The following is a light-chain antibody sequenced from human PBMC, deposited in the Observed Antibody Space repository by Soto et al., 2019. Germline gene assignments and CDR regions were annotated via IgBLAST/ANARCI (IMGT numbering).Light chain of an antibody. J-gene: IGLJ1*01. V-gene: IGLV2-8*01. Sequence: QSVLTQPPSASGSPGQSVAISCTGTSSDVGGYNYVSWYQQHPGKAPKLMIYEVSKRPSGVPDRFSGSKSGNTASLTVSRLQAEDEADYYCSSYVGSNNFYVFGTGTKLTVL. CDR1: SSDVGGYNY. CDR3: SSYVGSNNFYV. CDR2: EVS.